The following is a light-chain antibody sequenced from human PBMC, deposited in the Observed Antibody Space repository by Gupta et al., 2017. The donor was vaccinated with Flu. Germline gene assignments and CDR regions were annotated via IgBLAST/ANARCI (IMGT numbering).Light chain of an antibody. J-gene: IGLJ3*02. V-gene: IGLV3-21*02. CDR3: QVWDSSSDHPTWV. CDR1: KIGIKS. CDR2: DDS. Sequence: SYVLTQLPSVSVAPGQTARITCGGNKIGIKSVHWYQQKPGQAPVLVVYDDSDRPSGIPERFSGFNSGNTATLTISRVEAGDEADYYCQVWDSSSDHPTWVFGGGTKLTVL.